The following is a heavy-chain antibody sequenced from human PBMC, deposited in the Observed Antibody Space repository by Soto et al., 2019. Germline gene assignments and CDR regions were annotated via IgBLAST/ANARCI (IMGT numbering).Heavy chain of an antibody. V-gene: IGHV4-59*08. Sequence: SETLSLTCTVSGGSISSYYWSWIRQPPGEGLEWIGYIYYSGSTNYNPSLKSRVTISVDTSKNQFSLKLSSVTAADTAVYYCARHFPYCSSTSCYLDYYYYMDVWGKGTTVTVSS. CDR1: GGSISSYY. J-gene: IGHJ6*03. D-gene: IGHD2-2*01. CDR3: ARHFPYCSSTSCYLDYYYYMDV. CDR2: IYYSGST.